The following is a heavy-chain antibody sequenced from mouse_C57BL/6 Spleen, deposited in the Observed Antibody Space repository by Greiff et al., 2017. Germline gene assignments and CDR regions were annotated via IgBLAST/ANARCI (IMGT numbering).Heavy chain of an antibody. Sequence: EVKLVESGPGLVKPSQSLSLTCSVTGYSITSGYYWNWIRQFPGNKLEWMGYISYDGSNNYNPSLKNRISITRDTSKNQFFLKLNSVTTEDTATYYCAREGGLLRDWAYWGQGTLVTVSA. CDR3: AREGGLLRDWAY. J-gene: IGHJ3*01. D-gene: IGHD1-1*01. CDR2: ISYDGSN. CDR1: GYSITSGYY. V-gene: IGHV3-6*01.